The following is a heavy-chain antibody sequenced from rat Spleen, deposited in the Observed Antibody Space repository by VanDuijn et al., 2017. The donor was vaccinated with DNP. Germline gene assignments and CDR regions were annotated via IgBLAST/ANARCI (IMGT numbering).Heavy chain of an antibody. CDR3: ARYYGYNYYAMDA. Sequence: QVQLKESGPGLVQPSQTLSLTCTVSGFSLTSYGVSWVRQPPGKGLEWIASMSSGGSTYYNSVLKSRLSISRDASKSQVFLKMNSLQPEDTAIYFCARYYGYNYYAMDAWGPGTSVTVSS. D-gene: IGHD1-9*01. CDR2: MSSGGST. CDR1: GFSLTSYG. V-gene: IGHV2S8*01. J-gene: IGHJ4*01.